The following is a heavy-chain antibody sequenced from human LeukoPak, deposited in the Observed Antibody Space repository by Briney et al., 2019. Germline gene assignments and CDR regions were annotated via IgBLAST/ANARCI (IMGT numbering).Heavy chain of an antibody. CDR1: GGSFSGYY. Sequence: PSETLSLTCAVYGGSFSGYYWSWIRQPPGKGLEWIGEINHSGGTNYNPSLKSRVTISVDTSKNQFSLKLSSVTAADTAVYYCARQGSRFGDAFGIWGQGTMVTVSS. CDR3: ARQGSRFGDAFGI. V-gene: IGHV4-34*01. D-gene: IGHD3-10*01. J-gene: IGHJ3*02. CDR2: INHSGGT.